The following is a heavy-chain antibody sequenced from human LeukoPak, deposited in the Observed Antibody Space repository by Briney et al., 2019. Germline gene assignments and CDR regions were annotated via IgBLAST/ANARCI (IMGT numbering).Heavy chain of an antibody. CDR2: IHYRGST. Sequence: SETLSLTCTLSGGSISSRSYYWGWIRQPPGKGLEWIGTIHYRGSTFYNPSLKSRVTISVDTSKIQFSLKLGSVTASDTAVYYCASLGGYCSSVSCYQYFDLWGRGTLVTVSS. CDR3: ASLGGYCSSVSCYQYFDL. CDR1: GGSISSRSYY. V-gene: IGHV4-39*01. J-gene: IGHJ2*01. D-gene: IGHD2-2*01.